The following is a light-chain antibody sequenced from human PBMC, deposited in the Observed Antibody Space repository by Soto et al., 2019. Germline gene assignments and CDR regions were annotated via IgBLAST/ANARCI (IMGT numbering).Light chain of an antibody. V-gene: IGLV2-14*01. CDR1: SSDVGGYNY. CDR3: SSYTSSSTSVV. J-gene: IGLJ2*01. Sequence: QSALTQPASVSGSPGQSITISCTGTSSDVGGYNYVSWYQQHPGKAPKLMIYDVSNRPSGVSNRFSGSKSGNTASLTISGLKAEEEADYSCSSYTSSSTSVVFGGGTKLTVL. CDR2: DVS.